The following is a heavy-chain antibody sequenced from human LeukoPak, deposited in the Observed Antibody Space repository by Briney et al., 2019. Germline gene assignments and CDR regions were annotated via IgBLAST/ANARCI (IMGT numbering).Heavy chain of an antibody. D-gene: IGHD4-11*01. CDR2: TFYSGST. Sequence: PSETLSLTCSVSGGSISSSDFYWGWIRQPPGKGLEWIGSTFYSGSTNYNPSLKSRVTISVDTSKNQFSLKLSSVTAADTAVYYCARDPYSNYEFDYWGQGTLVTVSS. J-gene: IGHJ4*02. V-gene: IGHV4-39*07. CDR3: ARDPYSNYEFDY. CDR1: GGSISSSDFY.